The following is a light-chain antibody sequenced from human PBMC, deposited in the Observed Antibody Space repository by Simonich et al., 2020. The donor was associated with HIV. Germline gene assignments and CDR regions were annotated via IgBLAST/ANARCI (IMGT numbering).Light chain of an antibody. CDR2: WAS. CDR1: QSVSSY. Sequence: EIVLTQSPATLSLSPGERATLSCRASQSVSSYLAWYQQKPGQPPKLLIYWASTRESGVPDRFSGSGSGTDFTLTISSLQAEDVAVYYCQQYYSTFYTFGQGTKLEIK. J-gene: IGKJ2*01. V-gene: IGKV4-1*01. CDR3: QQYYSTFYT.